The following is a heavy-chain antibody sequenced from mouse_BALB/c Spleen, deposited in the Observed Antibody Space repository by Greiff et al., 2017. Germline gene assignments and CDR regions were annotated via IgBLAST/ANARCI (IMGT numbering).Heavy chain of an antibody. J-gene: IGHJ3*01. CDR3: ARGMITTTWFAY. CDR1: GYSITSDYA. D-gene: IGHD2-4*01. Sequence: EVQLQESGPGLVKPSQSLSLTCTVTGYSITSDYAWNWIRQFPGNKREWMGYISYSGSTSYNPSLKSRISITRDTSKNQCFLQLNSVTTEDTATYYCARGMITTTWFAYWGQGTLVTVSA. CDR2: ISYSGST. V-gene: IGHV3-2*02.